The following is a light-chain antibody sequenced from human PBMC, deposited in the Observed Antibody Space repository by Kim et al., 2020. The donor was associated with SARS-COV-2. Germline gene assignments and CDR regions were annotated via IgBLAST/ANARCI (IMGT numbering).Light chain of an antibody. J-gene: IGLJ3*02. V-gene: IGLV3-19*01. CDR3: NSRDISGNHLV. Sequence: SSELTQDPAVSVALGQTVRIACQGDSLRTYYINWYQQKPGQAPVLVIHGENNRPSGIPDRVSGSRSGNTASLTITGAQAEDEADYYCNSRDISGNHLVFGAGTQLTGL. CDR2: GEN. CDR1: SLRTYY.